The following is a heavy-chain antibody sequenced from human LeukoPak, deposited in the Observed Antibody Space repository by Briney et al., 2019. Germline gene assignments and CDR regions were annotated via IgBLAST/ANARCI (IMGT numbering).Heavy chain of an antibody. J-gene: IGHJ5*02. CDR2: IYYSGST. Sequence: SETLSLTCTVSGGSISSYYWSWIRQPPGRGLEWIGYIYYSGSTNYNPSLKSRVTISVDTSKNQFSLKLSSVTAAVTAVYYCARGYYDFWSGYLPFDPWGQGTLVTISS. D-gene: IGHD3-3*01. V-gene: IGHV4-59*01. CDR3: ARGYYDFWSGYLPFDP. CDR1: GGSISSYY.